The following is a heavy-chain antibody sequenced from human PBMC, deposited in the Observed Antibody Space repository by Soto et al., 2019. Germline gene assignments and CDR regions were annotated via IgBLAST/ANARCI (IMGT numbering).Heavy chain of an antibody. Sequence: EEQLLESGGGLVQAGGSLRLSCAASGFTFANYAMSWVRQAPGKGLEWVSVITASGRSSYYADSVKGRFTISRDNSKNTLYLQMNSLRAEDTAVYSCAKDSTDYFDAFHFWGQGTMVTVSS. V-gene: IGHV3-23*01. CDR1: GFTFANYA. J-gene: IGHJ3*01. CDR2: ITASGRSS. D-gene: IGHD4-17*01. CDR3: AKDSTDYFDAFHF.